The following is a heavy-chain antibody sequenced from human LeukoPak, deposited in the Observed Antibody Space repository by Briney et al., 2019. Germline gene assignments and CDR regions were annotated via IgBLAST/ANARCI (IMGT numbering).Heavy chain of an antibody. D-gene: IGHD6-19*01. J-gene: IGHJ4*02. V-gene: IGHV1-46*01. Sequence: ASVKVSCKASGYTFTSYYMHWVRQAPGQGLERMGIINPSGGSTSYAQKFQGRVTMTRDMSTSTVYMELSSLRSEDTAVYYCARARRQWLVAGRHFDYWGQGTLVTVSS. CDR3: ARARRQWLVAGRHFDY. CDR1: GYTFTSYY. CDR2: INPSGGST.